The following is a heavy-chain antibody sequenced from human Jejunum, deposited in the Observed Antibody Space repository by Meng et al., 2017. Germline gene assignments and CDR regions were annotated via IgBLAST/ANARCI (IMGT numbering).Heavy chain of an antibody. CDR3: ASSIAAVVGYYFDY. Sequence: QGQLQESGPGLGKPSQTLSLTCTVSGGSFGSGGYYWSWIRQHPERGLEWIGYVYYSGSAYYNPSLKSRVAISVDTSKNQFSLKLTSVTAADTAVYYCASSIAAVVGYYFDYWGQGTLVTVSS. CDR1: GGSFGSGGYY. D-gene: IGHD6-13*01. CDR2: VYYSGSA. J-gene: IGHJ4*02. V-gene: IGHV4-31*03.